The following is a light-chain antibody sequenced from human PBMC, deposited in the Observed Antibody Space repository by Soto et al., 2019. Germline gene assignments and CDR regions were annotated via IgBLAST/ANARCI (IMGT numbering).Light chain of an antibody. CDR1: HSVSRTY. Sequence: EIVLTQSPGTLSLSPGERATLSCRASHSVSRTYLAWYQQKPGQAPRLLIYCASDRATGTPDRFSGSGSGTDFTLTISRLEPEDSAVYYCQQFDDSVTFGQGTRLDIK. J-gene: IGKJ5*01. CDR3: QQFDDSVT. V-gene: IGKV3-20*01. CDR2: CAS.